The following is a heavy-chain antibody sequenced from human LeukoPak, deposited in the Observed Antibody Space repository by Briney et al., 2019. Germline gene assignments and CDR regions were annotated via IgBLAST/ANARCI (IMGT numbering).Heavy chain of an antibody. D-gene: IGHD3-22*01. CDR2: ISAYNGNT. Sequence: GASVKVSCKASGYTFTSYGISWVRQAPGQGLEWMGWISAYNGNTNYAQKLQGRVTMTTDTSTSTAYMELRSLRSDDTAVYYCARDGSFLPYDSSGYYLIDYWGQGTLVTVSS. V-gene: IGHV1-18*01. CDR1: GYTFTSYG. J-gene: IGHJ4*02. CDR3: ARDGSFLPYDSSGYYLIDY.